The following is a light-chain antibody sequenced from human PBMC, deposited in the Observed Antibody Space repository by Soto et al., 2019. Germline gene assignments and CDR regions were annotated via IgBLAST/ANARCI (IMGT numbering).Light chain of an antibody. CDR2: EVS. CDR1: SSDIGSYNR. CDR3: SSYTRSSTYV. J-gene: IGLJ1*01. V-gene: IGLV2-18*02. Sequence: ALTQPPSVSGSPGQSVTISCTGTSSDIGSYNRVSWYQQPPGTAPKLMVYEVSNRPSGVPDRFSGSKSGNTASLTISGLQAEDEADYYCSSYTRSSTYVFGTGTKVTVL.